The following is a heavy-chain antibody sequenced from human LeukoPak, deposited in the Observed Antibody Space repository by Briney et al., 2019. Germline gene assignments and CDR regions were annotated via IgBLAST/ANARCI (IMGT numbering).Heavy chain of an antibody. D-gene: IGHD6-19*01. CDR2: ISSSSSII. CDR3: ARRAIAVAGIGWFDP. V-gene: IGHV3-48*01. CDR1: GFTFSSYS. J-gene: IGHJ5*02. Sequence: GGSLRLSCAASGFTFSSYSMNWVRQAPGKGLEWVSYISSSSSIIYYADSVKGRFTISRDNAKNSLYLQMNSLRAEDTAVYYCARRAIAVAGIGWFDPWGQGTLVTVSS.